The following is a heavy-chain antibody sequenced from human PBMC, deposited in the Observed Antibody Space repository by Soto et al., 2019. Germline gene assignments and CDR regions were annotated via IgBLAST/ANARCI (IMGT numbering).Heavy chain of an antibody. CDR3: ERHRIAVAEFDP. D-gene: IGHD6-19*01. V-gene: IGHV4-39*01. Sequence: QLQLHESGPGLVKPSETLSLTCTVSGGSISSTSYYWGWIRQPPGKGLEWIGSMYYSGSTYYNPSLKSRVTISVDTSKNHVSLKLTSVTAADTAVYDCERHRIAVAEFDPWGQGTLVTVSS. CDR2: MYYSGST. CDR1: GGSISSTSYY. J-gene: IGHJ5*02.